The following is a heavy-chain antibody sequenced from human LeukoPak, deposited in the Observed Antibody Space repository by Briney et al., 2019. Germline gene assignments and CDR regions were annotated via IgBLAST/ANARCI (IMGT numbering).Heavy chain of an antibody. D-gene: IGHD1-26*01. CDR2: IKQDGSEQ. V-gene: IGHV3-7*05. CDR1: GFTFNSYW. J-gene: IGHJ4*02. Sequence: PGGSLRLSCAASGFTFNSYWMTWVRQAPARGLEWLANIKQDGSEQYYVDSVKGRFTISRDNAKNSLYLQMNSLRAGDTAVYYCARVGKSGSCPFDYWGQGSLVTVSS. CDR3: ARVGKSGSCPFDY.